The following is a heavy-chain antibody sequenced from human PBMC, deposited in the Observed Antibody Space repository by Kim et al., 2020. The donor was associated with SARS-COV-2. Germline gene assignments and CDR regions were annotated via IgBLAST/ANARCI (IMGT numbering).Heavy chain of an antibody. CDR2: IKEDGSEK. Sequence: GGSLILSCAASGFSFSTYWMTWVRQAPGKGLEWVANIKEDGSEKYYVDSVKGRFTISRDNAKNSLYLHMNSLRAEDTAVYSCARNRIDYWGQGTLVTVSS. CDR3: ARNRIDY. CDR1: GFSFSTYW. V-gene: IGHV3-7*01. J-gene: IGHJ4*02.